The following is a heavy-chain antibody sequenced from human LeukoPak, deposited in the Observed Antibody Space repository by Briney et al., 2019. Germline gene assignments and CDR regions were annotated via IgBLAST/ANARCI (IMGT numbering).Heavy chain of an antibody. CDR2: IYPGDSDT. J-gene: IGHJ4*02. D-gene: IGHD6-13*01. CDR1: GYIFTSYW. Sequence: GESLKISCKGSGYIFTSYWIAWVRQVPGKGLEWMGIIYPGDSDTKYSPSFQGQVTISADKSISTAYLQWSSLKASDTAIYYCARRWVGSSSWYRLYYFDYWGQGTLVTVSS. CDR3: ARRWVGSSSWYRLYYFDY. V-gene: IGHV5-51*01.